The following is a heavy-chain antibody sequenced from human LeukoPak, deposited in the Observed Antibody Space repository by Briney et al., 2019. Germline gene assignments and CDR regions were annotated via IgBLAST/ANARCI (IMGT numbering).Heavy chain of an antibody. CDR3: ARRAGSDY. V-gene: IGHV3-53*01. Sequence: GGSLRLSCAASGFTFSSYSLNWVRQAPGKGLEWVSVMYSNGNTYYADSVRGRFTISRDNSKNTVFLQMNSLRAEDTAVYYCARRAGSDYWGQGTLVTVSS. CDR2: MYSNGNT. D-gene: IGHD6-13*01. CDR1: GFTFSSYS. J-gene: IGHJ4*02.